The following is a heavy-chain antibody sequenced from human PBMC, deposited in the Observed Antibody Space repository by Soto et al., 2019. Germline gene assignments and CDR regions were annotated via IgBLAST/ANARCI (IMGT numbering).Heavy chain of an antibody. CDR3: ARGNIRSSGWYRNRVSFDY. CDR2: ISAYNGNT. Sequence: ASVKVSCRASGYTFTSYGISWVRQAPGQGLEWMGWISAYNGNTNYAQKLQGRVTMTTDTSTSTAHMELRSLRSDDTAVYYCARGNIRSSGWYRNRVSFDYWGQGTLVTVSS. D-gene: IGHD6-19*01. CDR1: GYTFTSYG. J-gene: IGHJ4*02. V-gene: IGHV1-18*04.